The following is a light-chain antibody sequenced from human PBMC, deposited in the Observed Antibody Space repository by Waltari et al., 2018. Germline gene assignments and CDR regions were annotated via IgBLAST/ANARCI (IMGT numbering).Light chain of an antibody. CDR3: SSYTTSSAPGV. Sequence: QSALTQPASVSGSPGQSITISCSGTDSDVVAYDFVSWYQQHPGKAPHPIIYEVSNRPAGISNRFAASKSGNTASLTISGLQAEDEADYYCSSYTTSSAPGVFGTGTRVTVL. V-gene: IGLV2-14*01. CDR1: DSDVVAYDF. J-gene: IGLJ1*01. CDR2: EVS.